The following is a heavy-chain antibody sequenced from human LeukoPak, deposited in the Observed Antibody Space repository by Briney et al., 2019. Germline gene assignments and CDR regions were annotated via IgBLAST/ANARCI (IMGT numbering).Heavy chain of an antibody. J-gene: IGHJ6*03. CDR2: ISYDGSNK. Sequence: GGSLRLSCAASGFTFSSYGMHWVRQAPGKGLEWVAVISYDGSNKYYADSVKGRFTISRDNSKNTLYLQMNSLRAEDTAVYYCAKGADFWSGYSMIYMDVWGKGTTVTVSS. V-gene: IGHV3-30*18. CDR1: GFTFSSYG. D-gene: IGHD3-3*01. CDR3: AKGADFWSGYSMIYMDV.